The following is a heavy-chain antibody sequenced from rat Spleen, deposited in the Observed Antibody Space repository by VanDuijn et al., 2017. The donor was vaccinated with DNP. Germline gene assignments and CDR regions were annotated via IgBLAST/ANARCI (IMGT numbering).Heavy chain of an antibody. D-gene: IGHD1-12*01. V-gene: IGHV5-7*01. CDR3: ARHRTIMPYYYAMDA. CDR1: GFNFNDYW. CDR2: ISYNGGTP. Sequence: EVKLVESGGGLVQPGRSLKLSCAASGFNFNDYWMGWVRQAPKKGLEWVATISYNGGTPYYRDSVKGRFTISRDNAQSTLYLQMDSLRSEDTATYYCARHRTIMPYYYAMDAWGQGASVTVSS. J-gene: IGHJ4*01.